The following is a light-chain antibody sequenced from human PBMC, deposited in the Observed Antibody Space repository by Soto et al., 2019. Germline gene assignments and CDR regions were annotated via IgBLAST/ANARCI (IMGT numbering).Light chain of an antibody. CDR3: QQYKNWPPIT. CDR1: QSVSSN. J-gene: IGKJ5*01. V-gene: IGKV3-15*01. CDR2: GAS. Sequence: EVVMTQSPATLSVSPGERATLSCRASQSVSSNLAWYQQKPGQAPRLLIYGASTRATGIPARFSGSGCGTEFTLTISSLQSEDFAVYYCQQYKNWPPITFGQGTRLEIK.